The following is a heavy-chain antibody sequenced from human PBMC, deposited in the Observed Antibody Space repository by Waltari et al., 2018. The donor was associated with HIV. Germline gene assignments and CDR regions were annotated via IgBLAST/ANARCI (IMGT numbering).Heavy chain of an antibody. D-gene: IGHD3-22*01. CDR1: GFTVSNNY. J-gene: IGHJ4*02. V-gene: IGHV3-66*02. Sequence: EVQLVESGGGLVQPGGSLRLSCAASGFTVSNNYMSWVRQAPGKGLEWVSVIYSGGSTYYADSVKGRFTISRDSSKNTLYLQMNSLRGEDTAVYYCAREAPGTMIDYWGQGTLVIVSS. CDR2: IYSGGST. CDR3: AREAPGTMIDY.